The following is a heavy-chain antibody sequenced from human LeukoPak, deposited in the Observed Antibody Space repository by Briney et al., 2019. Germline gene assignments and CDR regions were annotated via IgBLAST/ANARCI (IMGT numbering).Heavy chain of an antibody. J-gene: IGHJ6*04. V-gene: IGHV3-48*03. D-gene: IGHD1-26*01. CDR1: GFTFSSYE. CDR3: ARGEGGYYYYGMDV. CDR2: ISSSGSTI. Sequence: PSGSLTLSCAASGFTFSSYEMNWIRQAPGKELEWVAYISSSGSTIYYADSVKGRFTISRDNAKNSLYLQMNSLRAEDTAVYYCARGEGGYYYYGMDVWGKGTTVTVSS.